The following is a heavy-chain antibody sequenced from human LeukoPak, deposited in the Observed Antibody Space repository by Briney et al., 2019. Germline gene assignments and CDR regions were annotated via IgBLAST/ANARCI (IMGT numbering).Heavy chain of an antibody. CDR3: ARDRGLYWLTTDFDY. V-gene: IGHV1-69*04. CDR1: GGTFSSYA. J-gene: IGHJ4*02. Sequence: GASVKVSCKASGGTFSSYAISWVRQAPGQGLEWMGRIIPILGIANYAQKFQGRVTITADKSTSTAYMELSSLRSEDTAVYYCARDRGLYWLTTDFDYWGQGTLVTVSS. CDR2: IIPILGIA. D-gene: IGHD1/OR15-1a*01.